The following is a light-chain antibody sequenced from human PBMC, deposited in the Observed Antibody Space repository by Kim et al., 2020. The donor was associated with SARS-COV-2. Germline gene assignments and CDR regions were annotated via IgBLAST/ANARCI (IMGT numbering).Light chain of an antibody. V-gene: IGLV1-44*01. CDR2: SNN. CDR1: SANIGSNT. J-gene: IGLJ3*02. CDR3: AAWDDSLNGWV. Sequence: ELTQPPSASGTPGQRVTISCSGSSANIGSNTVNWYQQLPGTAPKLLIYSNNQRPSGVPDRFSGSKSGTSASLAISGLQSEDEADYYCAAWDDSLNGWVFGGGTQLTVL.